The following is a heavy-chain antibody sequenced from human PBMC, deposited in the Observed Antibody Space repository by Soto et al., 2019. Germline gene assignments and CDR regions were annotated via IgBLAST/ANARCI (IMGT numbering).Heavy chain of an antibody. CDR2: IYYSGST. Sequence: QVQLQESGPGLVKPSETLSLTCTVSGGSISSGGYYWSWIRQHPGKGLEWIGYIYYSGSTYYNPSLKTRVTISVDTSKNPFSLKLSSVTAADTAIYYCARDSPITMVGPVQNWFDPWGQGTLVTVSS. CDR1: GGSISSGGYY. V-gene: IGHV4-31*03. J-gene: IGHJ5*02. D-gene: IGHD3-10*01. CDR3: ARDSPITMVGPVQNWFDP.